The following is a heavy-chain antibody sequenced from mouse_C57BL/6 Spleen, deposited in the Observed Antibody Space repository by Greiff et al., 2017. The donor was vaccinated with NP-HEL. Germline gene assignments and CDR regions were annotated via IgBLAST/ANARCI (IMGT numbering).Heavy chain of an antibody. CDR2: INYDGSST. D-gene: IGHD3-2*02. Sequence: EVQLVESEGGLVQPGSSMKLSCTASGFTFSDYYMAWVRQVPEKGLEWVANINYDGSSTYYLDSLKSRFIISRDNAKNILYLQMSSLKSEDTATYYCSRESAAQAHYFDYWGQGTTLTVSS. CDR3: SRESAAQAHYFDY. V-gene: IGHV5-16*01. J-gene: IGHJ2*01. CDR1: GFTFSDYY.